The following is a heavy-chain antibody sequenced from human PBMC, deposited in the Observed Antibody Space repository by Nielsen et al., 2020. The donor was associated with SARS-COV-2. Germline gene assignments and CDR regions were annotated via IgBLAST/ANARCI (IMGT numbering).Heavy chain of an antibody. J-gene: IGHJ6*02. CDR1: GYTFTSYD. CDR2: LNVNTGNT. V-gene: IGHV1-8*01. CDR3: ARGLSVMDV. Sequence: ASVKVSCKASGYTFTSYDINWVRQAAGQGPEWMGWLNVNTGNTGYEQKFQGRLTMTRDSSISPAYMELSSLRPEDTAVYYCARGLSVMDVWGQGTTVTVSS.